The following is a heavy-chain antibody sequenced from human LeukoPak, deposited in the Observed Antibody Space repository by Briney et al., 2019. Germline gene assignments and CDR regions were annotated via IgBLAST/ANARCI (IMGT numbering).Heavy chain of an antibody. CDR3: ARDMSYDSGGANFDF. D-gene: IGHD3-22*01. J-gene: IGHJ4*02. CDR2: INWDSSSM. CDR1: GFDFGDHA. Sequence: GGSLRLSCETSGFDFGDHAMHWVRHAPGKGLEWISRINWDSSSMTYADSVRGRFTISRDNAKNSLSLQMNSLRVEDTAFYYCARDMSYDSGGANFDFWGQGTLVTVSS. V-gene: IGHV3-9*01.